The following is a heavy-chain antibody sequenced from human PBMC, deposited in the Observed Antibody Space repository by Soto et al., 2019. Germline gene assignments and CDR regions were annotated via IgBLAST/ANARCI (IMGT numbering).Heavy chain of an antibody. J-gene: IGHJ4*02. CDR2: ISSNGGST. Sequence: GGSLRLSCSASGFTFSSYAMHWVRQAPGKGLEYVSAISSNGGSTYYADSVKGRFTISRDNSKNTLYLQMSSLRAEDTAVYYCVKDSQSIVGATWISVFDYWGQGTLVTVSS. CDR1: GFTFSSYA. D-gene: IGHD1-26*01. CDR3: VKDSQSIVGATWISVFDY. V-gene: IGHV3-64D*08.